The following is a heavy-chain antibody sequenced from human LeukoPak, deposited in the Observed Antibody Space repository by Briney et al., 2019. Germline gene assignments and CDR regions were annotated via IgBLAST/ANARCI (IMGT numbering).Heavy chain of an antibody. CDR1: GFTVSSNY. CDR3: ARGSGITMVRGVLDY. V-gene: IGHV3-66*01. D-gene: IGHD3-10*01. J-gene: IGHJ4*02. Sequence: GGSLRLSCAASGFTVSSNYMSWVRQAPGKGLEWVSVIYSGGSTYYADSVKGRFTISRDNSKNTLYLQMNSLRAEDTAVYYCARGSGITMVRGVLDYWGQGTLVTVSS. CDR2: IYSGGST.